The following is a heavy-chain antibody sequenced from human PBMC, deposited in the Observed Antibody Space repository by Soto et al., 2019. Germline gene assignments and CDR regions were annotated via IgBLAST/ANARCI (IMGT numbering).Heavy chain of an antibody. CDR2: ISHSGTS. CDR3: ARVVLTITRGAFDA. Sequence: QVQLQESGPGLVKPSGTLSLTCAVSGGSISSSHWWTWVRQSPGKGLEYTGEISHSGTSNSNPSLKSRVTLSVDKSKNHFSLTLTSVTAADTAVYYCARVVLTITRGAFDAWGQGTLVIVSS. D-gene: IGHD3-9*01. V-gene: IGHV4-4*02. CDR1: GGSISSSHW. J-gene: IGHJ3*01.